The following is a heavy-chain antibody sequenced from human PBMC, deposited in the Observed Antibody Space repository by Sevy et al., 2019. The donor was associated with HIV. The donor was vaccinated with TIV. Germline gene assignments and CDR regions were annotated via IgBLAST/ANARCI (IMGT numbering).Heavy chain of an antibody. J-gene: IGHJ3*02. Sequence: GGSLSLSCEATGFTFSSYGMHWARQAPGKGLEWVALIWNDGSKKYYEDSAKGRFTISRDNSRNTLYLQMNSLRAEDTAVYFCARNSFHIWGQGTMVTVSS. CDR2: IWNDGSKK. CDR1: GFTFSSYG. V-gene: IGHV3-33*01. CDR3: ARNSFHI.